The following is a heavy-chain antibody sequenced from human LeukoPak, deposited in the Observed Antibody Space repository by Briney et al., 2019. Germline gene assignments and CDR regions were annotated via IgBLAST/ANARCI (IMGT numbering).Heavy chain of an antibody. D-gene: IGHD3-3*01. J-gene: IGHJ4*02. CDR2: IYYSGST. CDR3: AREPQYYDFWSGYHGGIDY. Sequence: SQTLSLTCTVSGGSISSGGYYWSWIRQHPGKGLEWIGYIYYSGSTYYNPSLKSRVTISVDTSKNQFSLKLSSVTAADTAVYYCAREPQYYDFWSGYHGGIDYWGQGTLVAVSS. V-gene: IGHV4-31*03. CDR1: GGSISSGGYY.